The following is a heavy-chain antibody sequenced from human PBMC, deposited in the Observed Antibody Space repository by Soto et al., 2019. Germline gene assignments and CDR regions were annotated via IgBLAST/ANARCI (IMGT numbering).Heavy chain of an antibody. J-gene: IGHJ4*02. V-gene: IGHV3-23*01. CDR2: ISGSGGRT. D-gene: IGHD2-21*01. Sequence: EVQLLESGGGLIQPGGSLRLSCEASGFTFSNYGMTWVRLAPGKGLEWVSTISGSGGRTFYADPVKGRFTISRDNSKNTLYLQINSPRAEDTAVYYCAKEMIASTLADFFDYWGQGTLVTVSS. CDR3: AKEMIASTLADFFDY. CDR1: GFTFSNYG.